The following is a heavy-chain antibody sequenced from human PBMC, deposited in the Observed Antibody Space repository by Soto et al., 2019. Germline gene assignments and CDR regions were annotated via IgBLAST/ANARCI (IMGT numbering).Heavy chain of an antibody. Sequence: ESGGGLVQPGRSLRLSCAASGFTFDDYAMHWVRQTPGKGLEWVSGISWNRGRIGYADSVKGRFTISRDNAKKSLYLQMNSLRPEDTALYYCAKAACGGICYVADWGQGTLVTVSS. J-gene: IGHJ4*02. V-gene: IGHV3-9*01. CDR3: AKAACGGICYVAD. D-gene: IGHD2-15*01. CDR1: GFTFDDYA. CDR2: ISWNRGRI.